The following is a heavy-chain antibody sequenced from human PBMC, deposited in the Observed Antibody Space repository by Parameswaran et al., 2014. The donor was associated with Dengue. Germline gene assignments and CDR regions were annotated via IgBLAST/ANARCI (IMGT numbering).Heavy chain of an antibody. J-gene: IGHJ4*02. V-gene: IGHV3-23*01. CDR3: AKGSFRVADY. Sequence: WIRQPPGKRLEWVSSISSGGSTTYYADSVKGRFTISRDNSKNTLYLQMSSLRVEDTAVYYCAKGSFRVADYWGQGNLVTVSS. CDR2: ISSGGSTT. D-gene: IGHD3-10*01.